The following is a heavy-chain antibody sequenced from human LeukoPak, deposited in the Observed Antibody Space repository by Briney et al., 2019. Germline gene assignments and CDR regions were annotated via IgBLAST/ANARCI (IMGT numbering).Heavy chain of an antibody. V-gene: IGHV4-4*02. CDR2: MYHSGST. CDR1: GGSISSSNW. D-gene: IGHD3-22*01. Sequence: SGTLSLTCAVSGGSISSSNWWSWDRQPPGKGLEWIGEMYHSGSTNYNPSLKSRVTISVDKSKNQFSLKLSSVTAADTAVYYCARDPGTDSSGYFLYWYFDLWGRGTLVTVSS. J-gene: IGHJ2*01. CDR3: ARDPGTDSSGYFLYWYFDL.